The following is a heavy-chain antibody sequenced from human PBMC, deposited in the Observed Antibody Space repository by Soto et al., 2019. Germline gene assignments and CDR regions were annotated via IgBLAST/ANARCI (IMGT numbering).Heavy chain of an antibody. J-gene: IGHJ3*02. CDR1: GYSFTNYW. CDR3: ARSYASGRPDAYDM. V-gene: IGHV5-51*01. CDR2: IYPGDSDT. Sequence: GESLKISCKGSGYSFTNYWIAWVRQMPGKGLEWMGIIYPGDSDTRYSPSFQGQVTISADRSLSTAHLQWSSPKASDTAIYYCARSYASGRPDAYDMWGQGTMVTVS. D-gene: IGHD6-19*01.